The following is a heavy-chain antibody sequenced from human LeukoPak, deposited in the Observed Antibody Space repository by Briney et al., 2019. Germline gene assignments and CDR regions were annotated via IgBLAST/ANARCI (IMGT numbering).Heavy chain of an antibody. CDR3: ATTYYDILTGYNAFDI. CDR1: GYTFTSYD. Sequence: GASVKVSCKASGYTFTSYDIHGVRQATGQGLEWMGRMNPNRGDTDYAQKFQGRVTMTRGTSISTAYMELSRLRSDDTAVYYCATTYYDILTGYNAFDIWGQGTMVTVSS. V-gene: IGHV1-8*01. D-gene: IGHD3-9*01. J-gene: IGHJ3*02. CDR2: MNPNRGDT.